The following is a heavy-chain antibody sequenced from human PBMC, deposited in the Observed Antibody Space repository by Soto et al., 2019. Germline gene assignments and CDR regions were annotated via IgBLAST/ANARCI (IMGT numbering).Heavy chain of an antibody. V-gene: IGHV3-23*01. CDR3: AKDQGSSWYEIDS. Sequence: EVQLLESGGGLVQPGGSLRLSCAASGFTFSNYAVTWVRQAPGKGLEWVSTISGSGGSTYYADSVKGRFTISRDNSKNTLYLQMNSLRAEDTAVYSCAKDQGSSWYEIDSWGQGTLVTVSS. CDR2: ISGSGGST. J-gene: IGHJ4*02. D-gene: IGHD6-13*01. CDR1: GFTFSNYA.